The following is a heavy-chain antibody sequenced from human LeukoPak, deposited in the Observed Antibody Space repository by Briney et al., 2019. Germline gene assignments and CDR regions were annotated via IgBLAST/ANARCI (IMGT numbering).Heavy chain of an antibody. Sequence: GGSLRLSCAASGFTFSSYAMSWVRQTPGKGLEGVSAISGSGCSTYYADSVQGRFTISRDNSMYTLYLQMNSLRAEDTAVYYCANTPARWLRLEAFDYWGRGTLVTVSS. CDR3: ANTPARWLRLEAFDY. D-gene: IGHD2-15*01. J-gene: IGHJ4*02. V-gene: IGHV3-23*01. CDR2: ISGSGCST. CDR1: GFTFSSYA.